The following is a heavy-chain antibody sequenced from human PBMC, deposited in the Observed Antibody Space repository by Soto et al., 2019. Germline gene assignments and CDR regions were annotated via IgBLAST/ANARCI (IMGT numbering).Heavy chain of an antibody. CDR3: IPWDTAMDIDY. D-gene: IGHD5-18*01. CDR1: GFTFSSYA. V-gene: IGHV3-30-3*01. Sequence: PGGSLRLSCAASGFTFSSYAMHWVRQAPGKGLEWVAVISYDGSNKYYADSVKGRFTIPRDNSKNTLYLQMNSLRAEDTAVYYCIPWDTAMDIDYWGQGTLVTVSS. CDR2: ISYDGSNK. J-gene: IGHJ4*02.